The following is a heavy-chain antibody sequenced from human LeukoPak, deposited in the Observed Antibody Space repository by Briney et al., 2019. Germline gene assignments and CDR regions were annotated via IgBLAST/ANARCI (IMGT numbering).Heavy chain of an antibody. CDR1: GGSISSYY. V-gene: IGHV4-59*08. CDR3: ARWAYSTDWYQYFDK. J-gene: IGHJ4*02. Sequence: PSETLSLTCTVSGGSISSYYWTWIRQPPGAGLEWIGYIYYSGSTNYNPSLKSRVTISVDTSKNQFSLKLSSVTAADTAVYYWARWAYSTDWYQYFDKWGQGTLVTVSS. D-gene: IGHD6-19*01. CDR2: IYYSGST.